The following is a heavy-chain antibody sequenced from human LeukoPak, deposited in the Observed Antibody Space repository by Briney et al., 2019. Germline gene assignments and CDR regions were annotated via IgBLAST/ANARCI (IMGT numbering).Heavy chain of an antibody. J-gene: IGHJ4*02. CDR2: IIPILGIA. Sequence: SVKVSCKASGGTFSSYAISWVRQAPGQGLEWMGRIIPILGIANYAQKFQGRVTITADKSTSTAYMELSSLRSEDTAVYYCAREGEPIAAHDFDYSGQGTLVTVSS. D-gene: IGHD6-6*01. V-gene: IGHV1-69*04. CDR3: AREGEPIAAHDFDY. CDR1: GGTFSSYA.